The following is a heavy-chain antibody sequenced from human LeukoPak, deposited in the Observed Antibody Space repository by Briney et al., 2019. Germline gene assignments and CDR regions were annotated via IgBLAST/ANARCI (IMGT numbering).Heavy chain of an antibody. J-gene: IGHJ4*02. Sequence: GGSLRLSCAASGFTFSDYYMSWIRQAPGRGLEWVSYISSSGSTIYYADSVKGRFTISRDNAKNSLYLQMSSLRAEDTAVYYCARVDSSGWYGFDYWGQGTLVTVSS. CDR3: ARVDSSGWYGFDY. CDR2: ISSSGSTI. CDR1: GFTFSDYY. V-gene: IGHV3-11*01. D-gene: IGHD6-19*01.